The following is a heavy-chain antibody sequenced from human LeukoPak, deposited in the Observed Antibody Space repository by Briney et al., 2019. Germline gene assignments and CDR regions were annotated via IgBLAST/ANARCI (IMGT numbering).Heavy chain of an antibody. CDR1: GFTVSSNS. V-gene: IGHV3-23*01. Sequence: PGGSLRLSCTVSGFTVSSNSMSWVRQAPGKGLEWVSGISGSGDRTDYADSVKGRFTISRDNSKNTLYLQMNSLRAEDTAVYYCAKRLRDGYNSPIDSWGQGTLVTVSS. CDR3: AKRLRDGYNSPIDS. J-gene: IGHJ4*02. CDR2: ISGSGDRT. D-gene: IGHD5-24*01.